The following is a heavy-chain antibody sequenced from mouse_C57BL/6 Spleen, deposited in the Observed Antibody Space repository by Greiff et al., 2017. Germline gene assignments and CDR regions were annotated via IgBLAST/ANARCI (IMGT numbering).Heavy chain of an antibody. CDR1: GYTFTDYY. D-gene: IGHD1-1*01. J-gene: IGHJ3*01. Sequence: EVQLQQSGPELVKPGASVKISCKASGYTFTDYYMNWVKQSHGKSLEWIGDINPNNGGTSYNQKFKGKATLTVDKSSSTAYMELRSLTSEDSAVYYCASSSYRFAYWGQGTLVTVSA. CDR2: INPNNGGT. V-gene: IGHV1-26*01. CDR3: ASSSYRFAY.